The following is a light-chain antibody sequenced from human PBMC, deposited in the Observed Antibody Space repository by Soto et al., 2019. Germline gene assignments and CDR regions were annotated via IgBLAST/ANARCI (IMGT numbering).Light chain of an antibody. CDR2: EVT. J-gene: IGLJ3*02. CDR1: SSDVGGYNS. Sequence: QSALTQPPSASGSPGQSVTISCTGTSSDVGGYNSVSWYQQHSGKAPKLIIYEVTKRPSGVPDRFSGSKSGNTASLTVSGLQAEDEADYYCSSHAGISNVVFGGGTKLTVL. V-gene: IGLV2-8*01. CDR3: SSHAGISNVV.